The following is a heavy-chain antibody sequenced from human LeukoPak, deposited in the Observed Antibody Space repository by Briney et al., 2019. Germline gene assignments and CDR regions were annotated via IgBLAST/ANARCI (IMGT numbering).Heavy chain of an antibody. V-gene: IGHV3-23*01. CDR2: ISANGGNT. J-gene: IGHJ4*02. D-gene: IGHD3-10*01. CDR3: AKKPPMVRGVIFIDY. Sequence: GGSLRLSCTASGYTFTSYAMSWVRQAPGKGLEWMSAISANGGNTNYADYLQGRVTICRDTSKSTLYLQMNSLRAEDTAVYYCAKKPPMVRGVIFIDYWGQGTLVTVSS. CDR1: GYTFTSYA.